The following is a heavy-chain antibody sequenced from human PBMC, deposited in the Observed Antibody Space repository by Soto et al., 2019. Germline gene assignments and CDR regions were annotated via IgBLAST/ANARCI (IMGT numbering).Heavy chain of an antibody. CDR2: ISYDGSHK. CDR3: ASGKYSYDSSGYYTFEYYFLY. CDR1: GFTSHG. D-gene: IGHD3-22*01. V-gene: IGHV3-30*03. J-gene: IGHJ4*02. Sequence: GGSLRLSCAASGFTSHGMHWVRQAPGKGLEWVAVISYDGSHKYYAVSVKGRFTISRDSSKNALYLQMNSLTAEDTAVYYCASGKYSYDSSGYYTFEYYFLYWGQGTLVTVSS.